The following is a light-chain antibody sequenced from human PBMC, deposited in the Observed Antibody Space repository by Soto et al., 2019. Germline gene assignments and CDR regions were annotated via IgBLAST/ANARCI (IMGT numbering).Light chain of an antibody. V-gene: IGLV4-69*01. J-gene: IGLJ2*01. CDR3: QTWGTGVI. CDR2: VNIDGSH. Sequence: QLVLTQSPSASASLGASVKLTCTLSSGRSDYAIAWHQQQPQKGPRYLMKVNIDGSHIKGDGIPDRFSGSGSGSERYLSISSLQSEDEADYYCQTWGTGVIFGGGTKLTVL. CDR1: SGRSDYA.